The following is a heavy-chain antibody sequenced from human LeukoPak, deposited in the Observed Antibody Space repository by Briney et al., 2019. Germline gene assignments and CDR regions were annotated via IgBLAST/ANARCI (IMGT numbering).Heavy chain of an antibody. D-gene: IGHD6-13*01. CDR1: GFRFSDYW. Sequence: PGGSLRLSCSVSGFRFSDYWMDWVRHAPGKGPAWGSYIDNDGRGTGYADSVKGRFTVSRDNAKNTLYLQMTSLRVDDTAMYYCARGVEAAGTDYWGQGTLVTVSS. J-gene: IGHJ4*02. CDR3: ARGVEAAGTDY. V-gene: IGHV3-74*01. CDR2: IDNDGRGT.